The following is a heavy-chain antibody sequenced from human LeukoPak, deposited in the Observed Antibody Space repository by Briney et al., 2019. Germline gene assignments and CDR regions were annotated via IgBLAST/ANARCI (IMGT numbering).Heavy chain of an antibody. J-gene: IGHJ5*02. CDR3: ARARYGVTIFGVVTNNWFDP. CDR2: MNPNSGNT. Sequence: ASVNVSCKASGYTFTSYDINWVRQATGQGLEWMGWMNPNSGNTGYAQKFQGRVTMTRNTSISTAYMELSSLRSEDTAVYYCARARYGVTIFGVVTNNWFDPWGQGTLVTVSS. V-gene: IGHV1-8*01. D-gene: IGHD3-3*01. CDR1: GYTFTSYD.